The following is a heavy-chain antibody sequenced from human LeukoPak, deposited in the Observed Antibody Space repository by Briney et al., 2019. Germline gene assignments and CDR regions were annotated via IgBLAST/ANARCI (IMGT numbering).Heavy chain of an antibody. CDR2: IWYDGTEK. V-gene: IGHV3-33*01. J-gene: IGHJ4*02. CDR3: ARDKAQQLAHDY. CDR1: RFIFSGYG. D-gene: IGHD6-13*01. Sequence: GGSLRLSCAAPRFIFSGYGMHWVRQAPGKGLEWVAVIWYDGTEKYYGESVKGRFSISRDNSKNTLYLQMNSLRAEDTAVYYCARDKAQQLAHDYWGQGTLVTVSS.